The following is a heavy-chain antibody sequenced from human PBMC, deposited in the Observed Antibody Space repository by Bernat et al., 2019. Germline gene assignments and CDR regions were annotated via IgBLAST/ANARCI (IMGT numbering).Heavy chain of an antibody. D-gene: IGHD3-22*01. V-gene: IGHV5-51*01. CDR3: ARGLDSSGASYYFDY. CDR2: IYPGDSDT. CDR1: GYSFTSYW. Sequence: EVQLVQSGAEVKKPGESLKISCKGSGYSFTSYWIGWARQMPGKGLEWMGIIYPGDSDTRYSPSFQGQVTISADKSISTAYLQWSSLKASDTAMYYCARGLDSSGASYYFDYWGQGTLVTVSS. J-gene: IGHJ4*02.